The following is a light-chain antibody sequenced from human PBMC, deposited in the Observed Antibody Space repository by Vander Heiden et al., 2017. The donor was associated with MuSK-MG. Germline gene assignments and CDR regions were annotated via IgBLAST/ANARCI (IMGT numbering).Light chain of an antibody. J-gene: IGLJ2*01. CDR3: QSYDSSRSGVV. CDR2: GNS. Sequence: QSVLTQPPSVSGAPGQRVTISCTGSSSNIGAGYDVHWYQQLPGTAPKLLIYGNSNRHSGVPDRFSGSKSGTSASLAITGLQAEDEADYYCQSYDSSRSGVVFGGGTKLTVL. V-gene: IGLV1-40*01. CDR1: SSNIGAGYD.